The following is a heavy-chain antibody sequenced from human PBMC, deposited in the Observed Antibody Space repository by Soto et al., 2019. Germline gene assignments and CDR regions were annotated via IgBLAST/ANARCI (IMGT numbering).Heavy chain of an antibody. CDR3: ARALDFWSAYFDY. D-gene: IGHD3-3*01. J-gene: IGHJ4*02. V-gene: IGHV3-74*01. Sequence: GGSLRLSCAASGFTFSSDWMHWVRQAPGKGLVWVSRINTDGSGTTYADSVKGRFTISRDNAKNMVYLQMNSLRTEDTAVYYCARALDFWSAYFDYWAQGSLVTVSS. CDR2: INTDGSGT. CDR1: GFTFSSDW.